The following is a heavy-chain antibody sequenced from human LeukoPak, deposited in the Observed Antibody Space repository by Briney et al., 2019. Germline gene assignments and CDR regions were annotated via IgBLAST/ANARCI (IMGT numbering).Heavy chain of an antibody. CDR1: GGSVSSGSYY. CDR2: IYYSGST. CDR3: ARTRGYDSSGYYVH. Sequence: SETLSLTCTVSGGSVSSGSYYWSWIRQPPGKGLEWIGYIYYSGSTNYNPSLKSRVTISVDTSKNQFSLKLSSVTAADTAVYYCARTRGYDSSGYYVHWGQGTLVTVSS. D-gene: IGHD3-22*01. V-gene: IGHV4-61*01. J-gene: IGHJ4*02.